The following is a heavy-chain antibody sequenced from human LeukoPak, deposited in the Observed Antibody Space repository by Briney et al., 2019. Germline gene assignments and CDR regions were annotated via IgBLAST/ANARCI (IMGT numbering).Heavy chain of an antibody. D-gene: IGHD3-22*01. V-gene: IGHV5-51*01. CDR1: GYSFISYW. CDR3: AIYYFETSRYQGGGTYCFDY. J-gene: IGHJ4*02. CDR2: IYPGDSDT. Sequence: GESLNISCKGSGYSFISYWIGWLRQMPGKGLEGMGIIYPGDSDTRYSPPFQGQFTIDADRSINTAYLQGGSLKASGAAMYFCAIYYFETSRYQGGGTYCFDYWGQGTLVTVSS.